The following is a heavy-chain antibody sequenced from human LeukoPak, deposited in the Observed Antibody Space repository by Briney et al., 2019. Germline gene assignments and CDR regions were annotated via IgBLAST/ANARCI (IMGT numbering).Heavy chain of an antibody. CDR3: ARGSIGYYDSSGLPHAFDI. J-gene: IGHJ3*02. D-gene: IGHD3-22*01. V-gene: IGHV4-34*01. Sequence: PSGTLSLTCAVYGGSFSGYYWSWIRQPPGKGLEWIGEINHSGSTNYNPSLKSRVTISVDTSKNQFSLKLSSVTAADTAVYYCARGSIGYYDSSGLPHAFDIWGQGTMVTVSS. CDR2: INHSGST. CDR1: GGSFSGYY.